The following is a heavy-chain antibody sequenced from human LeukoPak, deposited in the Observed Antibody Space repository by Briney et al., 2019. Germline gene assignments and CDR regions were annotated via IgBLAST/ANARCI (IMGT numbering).Heavy chain of an antibody. D-gene: IGHD4-17*01. CDR1: GGSISSGDYY. CDR2: IYYSGST. V-gene: IGHV4-30-4*08. J-gene: IGHJ5*02. CDR3: ARSRDYADRGWFDP. Sequence: PSQTLSLTCTVSGGSISSGDYYWSWTRQPPGKGLEWIGYIYYSGSTYYNPSLKSRVTLSLDTSKSHFSLKLTSVTAADTAVYYCARSRDYADRGWFDPWGQGTLVTVSS.